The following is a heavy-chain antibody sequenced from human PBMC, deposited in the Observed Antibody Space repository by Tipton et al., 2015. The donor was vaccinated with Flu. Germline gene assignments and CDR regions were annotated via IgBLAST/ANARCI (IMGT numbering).Heavy chain of an antibody. CDR2: ISSSGGNT. CDR1: GFTFSSYP. CDR3: ARAVAYDSGYYYNDY. Sequence: GSLRLSCAASGFTFSSYPMHWVRQAPGKGLEYVSAISSSGGNTYYANSVKGRFTISRDNSKNTLYLQMGSLRTEDMAVYYCARAVAYDSGYYYNDYWGQGTLVTVSS. V-gene: IGHV3-64*01. J-gene: IGHJ4*02. D-gene: IGHD3-22*01.